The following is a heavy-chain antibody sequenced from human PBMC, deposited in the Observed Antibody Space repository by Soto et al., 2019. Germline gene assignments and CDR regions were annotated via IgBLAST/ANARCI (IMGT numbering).Heavy chain of an antibody. D-gene: IGHD1-26*01. Sequence: GGSLRLSCAASGITLSSYAMSWVRQAPGKGPEWVSGISASGGSTSYADSVKGRFTISRDNSKNTLYLQMNSLRADDTAVYHCAKGQNSGTYRFYFDYWGQGALVSVSS. CDR2: ISASGGST. J-gene: IGHJ4*02. CDR1: GITLSSYA. CDR3: AKGQNSGTYRFYFDY. V-gene: IGHV3-23*01.